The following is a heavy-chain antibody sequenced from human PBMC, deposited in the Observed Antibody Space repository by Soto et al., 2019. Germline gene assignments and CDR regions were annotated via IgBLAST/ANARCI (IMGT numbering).Heavy chain of an antibody. J-gene: IGHJ6*02. CDR2: IDPSDSYT. CDR1: GYSFTSYW. Sequence: GRSLKISCKGSGYSFTSYWISWVRQMPGKGLEWMGRIDPSDSYTNYSPSFQGHVTISADKSISTAYLQWSSLKASDTAMYYCARHKTYYDILTGYYNPEYYYGMDVWGQGTTVTVSS. CDR3: ARHKTYYDILTGYYNPEYYYGMDV. V-gene: IGHV5-10-1*01. D-gene: IGHD3-9*01.